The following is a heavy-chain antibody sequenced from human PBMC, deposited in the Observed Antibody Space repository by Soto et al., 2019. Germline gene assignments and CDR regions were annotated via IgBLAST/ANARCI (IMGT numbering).Heavy chain of an antibody. J-gene: IGHJ6*02. CDR2: IIPIFGTA. V-gene: IGHV1-69*13. CDR1: GRTFSSYA. D-gene: IGHD6-6*01. Sequence: AASVKVSCKASGRTFSSYAISWVRQAPGQGLEWMGGIIPIFGTANYAQKFQGRVTITADESTSTAYMELSSLRSEDTAVYYCARGLEAADEYYYYYSSMDVWGQGTRVTVSS. CDR3: ARGLEAADEYYYYYSSMDV.